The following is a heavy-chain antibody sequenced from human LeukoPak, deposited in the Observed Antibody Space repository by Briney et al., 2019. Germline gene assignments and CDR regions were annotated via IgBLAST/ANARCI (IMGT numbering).Heavy chain of an antibody. D-gene: IGHD3-3*01. V-gene: IGHV4-34*01. CDR3: ARVRETYYDFWSGDSRYFDY. CDR1: GGSISSYY. Sequence: SETLSLTCTVSGGSISSYYWSWIRQPPGKGLEWIGEINHNGSTNYNPSLKSRVTISVDTSKNQFSLKLSSVTAADTAVYYCARVRETYYDFWSGDSRYFDYWGQGTLVTVSS. J-gene: IGHJ4*02. CDR2: INHNGST.